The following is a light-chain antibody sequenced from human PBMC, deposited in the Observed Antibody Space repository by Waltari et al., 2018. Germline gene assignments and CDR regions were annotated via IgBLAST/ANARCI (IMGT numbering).Light chain of an antibody. J-gene: IGLJ2*01. Sequence: QSALTQPASVSGSLGPPITISCTGANSAVGTYNLVSWYQQPPGKAPKLMIYEGSKRPSGVSNRFSGSQSGNTASLTISGLQAEDDGDYYCCSYAGSSTYVLFGGGTKLTVL. CDR2: EGS. CDR3: CSYAGSSTYVL. CDR1: NSAVGTYNL. V-gene: IGLV2-23*01.